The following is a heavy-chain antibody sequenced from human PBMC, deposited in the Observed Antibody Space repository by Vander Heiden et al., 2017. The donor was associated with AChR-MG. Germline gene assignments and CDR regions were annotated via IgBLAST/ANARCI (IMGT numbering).Heavy chain of an antibody. Sequence: EVQLWESGGGLVQPGGSLRLSCAASGFTFSTYAMSWVRQAPGKGLEWVSTISGSGGNRFYADPVKGRFTVSRDNSKNTLYVQMDSLRAEDSAVYYCAKALGSPRGAFDFWGQGTMVTVSA. J-gene: IGHJ3*01. CDR1: GFTFSTYA. V-gene: IGHV3-23*01. D-gene: IGHD7-27*01. CDR2: ISGSGGNR. CDR3: AKALGSPRGAFDF.